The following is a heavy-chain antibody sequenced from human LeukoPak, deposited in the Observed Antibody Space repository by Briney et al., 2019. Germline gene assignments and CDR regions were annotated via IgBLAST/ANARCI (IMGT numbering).Heavy chain of an antibody. D-gene: IGHD3-10*02. CDR3: ARDVHYYVAMDV. V-gene: IGHV3-23*01. Sequence: GGSLRLSCEASGFPFSSYVMTWGRQAPGKGLEWVSSIGSDGKTLYSESVKSRFVISRDNFGGMVFLQLNSLRVEDTALYYCARDVHYYVAMDVWGQGTTVTVSS. CDR1: GFPFSSYV. J-gene: IGHJ6*02. CDR2: IGSDGKT.